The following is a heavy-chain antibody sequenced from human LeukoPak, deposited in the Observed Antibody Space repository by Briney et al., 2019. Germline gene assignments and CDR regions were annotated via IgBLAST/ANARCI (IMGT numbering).Heavy chain of an antibody. Sequence: GGSLRLSCAAPGFSFSSNWMGWVRQAPGKGLEWVAHIKRDGSQKYYLDSVKGRFTISRDNAKNSLYLQMNSLRVEDTAVYYCARLGLEVGGPNWFDPWGRGTLVTVSS. D-gene: IGHD1-1*01. CDR1: GFSFSSNW. J-gene: IGHJ5*02. V-gene: IGHV3-7*01. CDR3: ARLGLEVGGPNWFDP. CDR2: IKRDGSQK.